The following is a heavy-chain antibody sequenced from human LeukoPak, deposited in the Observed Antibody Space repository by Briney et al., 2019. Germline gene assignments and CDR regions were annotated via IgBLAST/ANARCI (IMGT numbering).Heavy chain of an antibody. CDR3: AKGAWIFGVVTPLDY. V-gene: IGHV3-23*01. J-gene: IGHJ4*02. CDR1: GFTFSSYA. Sequence: PGGSLRLSCAASGFTFSSYAMSWVRQAPGKGLEWVSAISGSGGSTYYADSVKGRFTISRDNSKNTLYLQMNSLRAEDRAVYYCAKGAWIFGVVTPLDYWGQGTLVTVSS. D-gene: IGHD3-3*01. CDR2: ISGSGGST.